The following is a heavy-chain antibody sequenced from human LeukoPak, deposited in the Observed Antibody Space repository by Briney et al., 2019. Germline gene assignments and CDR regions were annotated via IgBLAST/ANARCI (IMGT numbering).Heavy chain of an antibody. CDR2: ISTDGGST. D-gene: IGHD1-26*01. Sequence: PGGSLRLSCSASGFTFSSYAMHWVRQAPGKGLEYVSGISTDGGSTSYVDSLKGRFTISRDNSKNTLYLQMSSLRPEDTAVYYCGKDLSGSYSFVYWGQGTLVTVSS. V-gene: IGHV3-64D*09. CDR3: GKDLSGSYSFVY. CDR1: GFTFSSYA. J-gene: IGHJ4*02.